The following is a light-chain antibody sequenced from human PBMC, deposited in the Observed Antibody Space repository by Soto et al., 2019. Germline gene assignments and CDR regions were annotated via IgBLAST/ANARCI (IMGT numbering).Light chain of an antibody. J-gene: IGKJ5*01. Sequence: EVVLTQSPGTLSLSPGDRATLSCGARQSCTSKLAWYQQKPGQAPRLLISGASNRATGIPDRFSGSVSGRGFTLTISRLEPYDFALDFCQQYGGSPITFSLGTRLEI. CDR3: QQYGGSPIT. CDR1: QSCTSK. V-gene: IGKV3-20*01. CDR2: GAS.